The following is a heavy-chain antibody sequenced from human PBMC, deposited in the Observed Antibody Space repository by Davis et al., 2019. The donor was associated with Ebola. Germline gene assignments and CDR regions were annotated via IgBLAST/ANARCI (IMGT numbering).Heavy chain of an antibody. CDR2: IYSGGTA. D-gene: IGHD5-12*01. V-gene: IGHV3-53*01. CDR3: GRGGGDSGYATVN. J-gene: IGHJ1*01. CDR1: GFNVSTNY. Sequence: GESLKISCDASGFNVSTNYMTWVRQAPGQGLDWVSVIYSGGTAYYPDSVKGRFTISRDNSKNTLYLQMNSLRDEDTGLYYCGRGGGDSGYATVNWGQGTLVTVSS.